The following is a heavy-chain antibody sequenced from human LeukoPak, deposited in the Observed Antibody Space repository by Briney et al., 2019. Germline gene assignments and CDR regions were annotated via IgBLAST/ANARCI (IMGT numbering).Heavy chain of an antibody. CDR2: ISAYNGNT. J-gene: IGHJ6*03. Sequence: ASVKVSCKASGYTFTSYGISWVRQAPGQGLEWVGWISAYNGNTNYAQKLQGRVTMTTDTSTSTAYMDLRSLRSDDTAVYYCARDAGYSSGWPGYCYMDVWGKGTTVTISS. V-gene: IGHV1-18*01. CDR3: ARDAGYSSGWPGYCYMDV. D-gene: IGHD6-19*01. CDR1: GYTFTSYG.